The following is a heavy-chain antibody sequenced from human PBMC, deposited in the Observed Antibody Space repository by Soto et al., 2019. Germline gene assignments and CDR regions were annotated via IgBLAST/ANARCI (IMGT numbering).Heavy chain of an antibody. CDR2: IYSGGST. D-gene: IGHD3-22*01. CDR1: GFTVSSNY. J-gene: IGHJ6*02. V-gene: IGHV3-53*01. CDR3: AKDYYDSSGYSYYYGMDV. Sequence: LRLSCAASGFTVSSNYMSWVRQAPGKGLEWVSVIYSGGSTYYADSVKGRFTISRDNSKNTLYLQMNSLRAEDTAVYYCAKDYYDSSGYSYYYGMDVWGQGTTVTVSS.